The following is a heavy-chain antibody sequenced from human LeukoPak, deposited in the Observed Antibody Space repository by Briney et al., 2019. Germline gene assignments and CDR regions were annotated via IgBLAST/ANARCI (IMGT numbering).Heavy chain of an antibody. D-gene: IGHD3-16*02. V-gene: IGHV1-2*04. CDR3: ARDHKVYYDYVWGSYRLDY. J-gene: IGHJ4*02. Sequence: PRASVKVSCKASGYTFTGYYMHWVRQAPGQGLEWMGWINPNSGGTNYAQKFQGWVTMTRDTSISTAYMELRSLRSDDTAVYYCARDHKVYYDYVWGSYRLDYWGQGTLVTVSS. CDR2: INPNSGGT. CDR1: GYTFTGYY.